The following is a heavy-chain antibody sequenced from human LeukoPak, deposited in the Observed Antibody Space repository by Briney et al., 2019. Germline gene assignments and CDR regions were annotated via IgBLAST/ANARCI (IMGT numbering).Heavy chain of an antibody. Sequence: PGGSLRLSCTASGLTFSTRVMHWVRQAPGEGLEWVALVSHIESHNKQYADSMKGRFTISRDNSKSTLYLQMDSLSAADTALYFWATEGVGSGKAGVFDIGGKGKMFPVFS. CDR2: VSHIESHNK. J-gene: IGHJ3*02. CDR1: GLTFSTRV. CDR3: ATEGVGSGKAGVFDI. V-gene: IGHV3-30-3*01. D-gene: IGHD2-15*01.